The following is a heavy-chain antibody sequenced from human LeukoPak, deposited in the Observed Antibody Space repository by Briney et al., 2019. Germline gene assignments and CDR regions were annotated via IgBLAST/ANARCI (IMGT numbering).Heavy chain of an antibody. CDR1: GFTFSSYA. V-gene: IGHV3-23*01. Sequence: QPGGSLRLSCAASGFTFSSYAMSWVRQAPGKGLELVSAISGSGGSTYYADSVKGRFTISRDNSKNTLYLQMNSLRAEDTAVYYCAKGSEQSIAAAKELLGGFDYWGQGTLVTVSS. CDR3: AKGSEQSIAAAKELLGGFDY. D-gene: IGHD6-13*01. CDR2: ISGSGGST. J-gene: IGHJ4*02.